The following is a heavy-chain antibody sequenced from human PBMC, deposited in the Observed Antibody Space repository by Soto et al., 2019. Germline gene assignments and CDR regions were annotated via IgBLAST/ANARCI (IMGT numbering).Heavy chain of an antibody. V-gene: IGHV3-23*01. CDR3: AKDSGDSSGWFDY. CDR1: GFTFSSYA. CDR2: IRGRGGST. D-gene: IGHD6-19*01. Sequence: EVQLLESGGGLVQPGGSLRLSCAASGFTFSSYAMSWVRQAPGKGLEWVSVIRGRGGSTNYADSVKGRLTISRDKSKKTLYLQMNSLRAEDTAVYYCAKDSGDSSGWFDYWGQGTLVTVSS. J-gene: IGHJ4*02.